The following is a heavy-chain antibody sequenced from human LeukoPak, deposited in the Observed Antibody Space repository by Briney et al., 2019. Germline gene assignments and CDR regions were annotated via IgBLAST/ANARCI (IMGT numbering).Heavy chain of an antibody. CDR2: IYYSGST. CDR3: ARDGLGYSYGPYFDY. D-gene: IGHD5-18*01. J-gene: IGHJ4*02. CDR1: GGSISSYY. V-gene: IGHV4-59*01. Sequence: SETLSLTCTVSGGSISSYYWSWIRQPPGKGLEWIGYIYYSGSTNYNPSLKSRVTISVDTSKNQFSLKLSSVTAADTAVYYCARDGLGYSYGPYFDYWGQGTLVTVSS.